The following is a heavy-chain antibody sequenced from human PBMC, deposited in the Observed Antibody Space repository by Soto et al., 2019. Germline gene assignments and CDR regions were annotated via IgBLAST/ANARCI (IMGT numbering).Heavy chain of an antibody. CDR3: AMVDNYVTPTPQDA. Sequence: QVQLVQSGDEVRKPGSSVKVSCKASGYIFVNYGIAWVRQAPGQGLEWMGWISHYRGNTKNASKVQGRLTLTTDTSTSTAYMDLGSLTSDDTAVYFCAMVDNYVTPTPQDAWGQGTTVTVSS. CDR1: GYIFVNYG. D-gene: IGHD3-16*01. V-gene: IGHV1-18*01. J-gene: IGHJ6*02. CDR2: ISHYRGNT.